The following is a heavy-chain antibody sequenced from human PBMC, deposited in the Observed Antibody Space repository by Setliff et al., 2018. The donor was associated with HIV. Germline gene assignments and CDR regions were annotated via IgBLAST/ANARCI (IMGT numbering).Heavy chain of an antibody. CDR1: GGSISSHY. CDR3: VRGFCSSTTCYEDYYYMDV. J-gene: IGHJ6*03. D-gene: IGHD2-2*01. CDR2: IFYTGNT. V-gene: IGHV4-59*11. Sequence: PSETLSLTCTVSGGSISSHYWSWIRQPPGKGLEWIGTIFYTGNTNYNPSLKSRVTLSGGMSENQLFLRLTSVTAADTAVYYCVRGFCSSTTCYEDYYYMDVWGKGSTVTVSS.